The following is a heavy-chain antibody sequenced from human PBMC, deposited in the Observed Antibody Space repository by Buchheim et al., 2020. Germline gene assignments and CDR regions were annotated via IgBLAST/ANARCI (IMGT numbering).Heavy chain of an antibody. J-gene: IGHJ4*02. CDR3: ARESVAVAYYFDY. CDR2: ISYDGSNK. CDR1: GFTFSSYA. V-gene: IGHV3-30*04. D-gene: IGHD6-19*01. Sequence: QVQLVESGGGVVQPGRSLRLSCAASGFTFSSYAMHWVRQAPGKGLEWVAVISYDGSNKYYADSVKCRFTISRDNSKNTLYLQMNSLRAEDTAVYYCARESVAVAYYFDYWGQGTL.